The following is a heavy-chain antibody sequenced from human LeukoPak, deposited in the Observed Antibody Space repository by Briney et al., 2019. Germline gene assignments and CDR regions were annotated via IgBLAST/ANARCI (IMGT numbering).Heavy chain of an antibody. Sequence: SETLSHTCTVSGGSISSSSYYWGWIRQPPGKGLEWIGSIYYSGSTYYNPSLKSRVTISVDTSKNQFSLKLSSVTAADTAVYYCARDPEWIQLSHAFDIWGQGTMVTVSS. CDR3: ARDPEWIQLSHAFDI. CDR1: GGSISSSSYY. D-gene: IGHD5-18*01. J-gene: IGHJ3*02. V-gene: IGHV4-39*07. CDR2: IYYSGST.